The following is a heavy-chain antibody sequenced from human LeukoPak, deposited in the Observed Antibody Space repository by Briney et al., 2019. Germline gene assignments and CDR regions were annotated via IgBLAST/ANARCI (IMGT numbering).Heavy chain of an antibody. CDR2: ISAYNGNT. CDR1: GYTFASYG. Sequence: ASVKVSCKASGYTFASYGISWVRQAPGQGLEWMGWISAYNGNTNYAQKLQGRVTMTTDTSTSTAYMELRSLRSDDTAVYYCARDHPLDYYDGPHPDYWGQGTLVTVSS. D-gene: IGHD3-22*01. CDR3: ARDHPLDYYDGPHPDY. V-gene: IGHV1-18*01. J-gene: IGHJ4*02.